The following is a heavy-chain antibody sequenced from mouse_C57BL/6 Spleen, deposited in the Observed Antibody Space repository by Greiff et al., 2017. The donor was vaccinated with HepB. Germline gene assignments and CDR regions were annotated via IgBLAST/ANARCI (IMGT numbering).Heavy chain of an antibody. J-gene: IGHJ2*01. Sequence: EVQLQQSGPELVKPGASVKIPCKASGYTFTDYYMDWVKQSHGKSLEWIGDINPNNGGTIYNQKFKGKTTLTVDKSSSTAYMELRSLTSEDTAVYYCARKGVTYCNYCGQGTTLTVSS. CDR2: INPNNGGT. D-gene: IGHD2-2*01. V-gene: IGHV1-18*01. CDR1: GYTFTDYY. CDR3: ARKGVTYCNY.